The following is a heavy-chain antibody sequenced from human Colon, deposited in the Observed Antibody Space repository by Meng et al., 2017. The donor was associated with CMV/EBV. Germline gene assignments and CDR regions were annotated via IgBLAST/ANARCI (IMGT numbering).Heavy chain of an antibody. J-gene: IGHJ4*02. V-gene: IGHV3-48*04. CDR2: INSNAATK. CDR1: GFSFSTHG. D-gene: IGHD2-2*01. Sequence: GGPLRLSCAASGFSFSTHGINWFRQAPGKGLEWISYINSNAATKDYADSVRGRFTISRDNRLNSVYLQMSSLRAADTAVYYCARGYCDPLNCYAGGGYWGQGALVTVSS. CDR3: ARGYCDPLNCYAGGGY.